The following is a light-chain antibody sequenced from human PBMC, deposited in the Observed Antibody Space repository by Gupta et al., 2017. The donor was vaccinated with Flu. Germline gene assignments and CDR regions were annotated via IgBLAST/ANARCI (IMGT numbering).Light chain of an antibody. CDR1: QSVSSK. J-gene: IGKJ2*01. CDR2: GAS. V-gene: IGKV3-15*01. CDR3: QQYNNWPLMYT. Sequence: EIVMTQSPATLSVSPGARATLSCRASQSVSSKLTWYQQKPGQAPRLLIYGASTRATGIPARFSGSGSGTEFTLTISSLQSEDFAVYYCQQYNNWPLMYTFGQGTKLEIK.